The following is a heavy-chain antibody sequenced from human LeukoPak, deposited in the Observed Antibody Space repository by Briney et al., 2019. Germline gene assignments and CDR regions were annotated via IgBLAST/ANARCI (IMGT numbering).Heavy chain of an antibody. J-gene: IGHJ6*03. D-gene: IGHD2-2*02. CDR1: GGSISSYY. V-gene: IGHV4-4*07. Sequence: PSETLSLTCTVSGGSISSYYWSWIRQPAGKGLEWIGRIYTSGSTNYNPSLKSRVTMSVDTSKNPFSLKLSSVTAADTAVYYCARDLRCSSTSCYTGPYYYMDVWGKGTTVTVSS. CDR3: ARDLRCSSTSCYTGPYYYMDV. CDR2: IYTSGST.